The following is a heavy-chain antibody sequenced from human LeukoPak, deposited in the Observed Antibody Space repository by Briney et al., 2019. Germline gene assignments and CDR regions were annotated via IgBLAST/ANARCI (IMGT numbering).Heavy chain of an antibody. V-gene: IGHV1-46*01. J-gene: IGHJ4*02. CDR2: INPSGGST. CDR1: GYTFTSYY. Sequence: ASVKVSCKASGYTFTSYYMRWVRQAPGQGLEWMGIINPSGGSTSYAQKFQGRVTMTRDTSTSTVYMELSSLRSEDTAVYYCARDPERNYFDYWGQGTLVTVSS. CDR3: ARDPERNYFDY. D-gene: IGHD5-24*01.